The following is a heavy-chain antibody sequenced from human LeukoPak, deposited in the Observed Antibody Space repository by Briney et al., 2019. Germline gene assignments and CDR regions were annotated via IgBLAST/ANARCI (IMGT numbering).Heavy chain of an antibody. CDR3: AREYYGGYVDY. D-gene: IGHD3-10*01. CDR1: GFTFSSFS. Sequence: GGSLRLSCAASGFTFSSFSMHWVRQAPGKGLESVSAISSNGGSTYYANSVKGRFTISRDNSKNTLYLQMGSLRAEDMAVYYCAREYYGGYVDYWGQGTLVTASS. J-gene: IGHJ4*02. V-gene: IGHV3-64*01. CDR2: ISSNGGST.